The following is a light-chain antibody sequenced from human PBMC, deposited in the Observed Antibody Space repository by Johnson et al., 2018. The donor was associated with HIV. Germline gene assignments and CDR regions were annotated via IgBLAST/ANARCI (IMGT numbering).Light chain of an antibody. CDR2: ANN. Sequence: QSVLTQPPSVSAAPGQKVTISCSGSSSNIGNNYVSWYQQLPGTAPKLLIYANNKRPSGIPDRFSRSQSGTSATLGITGLQTGDEADYYCGTWDSRMSAYVFGTGTKVTVL. CDR1: SSNIGNNY. CDR3: GTWDSRMSAYV. J-gene: IGLJ1*01. V-gene: IGLV1-51*01.